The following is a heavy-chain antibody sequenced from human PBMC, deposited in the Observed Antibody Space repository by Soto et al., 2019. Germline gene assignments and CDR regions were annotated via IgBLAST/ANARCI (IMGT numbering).Heavy chain of an antibody. V-gene: IGHV1-69*12. D-gene: IGHD3-10*02. J-gene: IGHJ4*02. CDR3: VCAGSYVYYFDY. CDR1: GGTFSSYA. Sequence: QVQLVQSGAEVKKPGSSVKVSCKASGGTFSSYAISWVRQAPGQGLEWMGGIIPIFGTANYAQKFQGRVTITADESTSTAYMELSSLRSEVTAVYYCVCAGSYVYYFDYWGQGTLVTVSS. CDR2: IIPIFGTA.